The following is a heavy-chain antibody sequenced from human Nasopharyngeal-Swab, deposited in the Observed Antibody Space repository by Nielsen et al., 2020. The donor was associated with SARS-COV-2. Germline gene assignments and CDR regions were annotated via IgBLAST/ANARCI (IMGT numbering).Heavy chain of an antibody. CDR2: LYPGDSDT. V-gene: IGHV5-51*01. Sequence: ESLKISCKVSGYSFTNYWIGWVRQMPGKGLDWLGILYPGDSDTSYSPSFQDQVTISADNSISTTHLQRSSLQASDTAMYFCTRLGHCGGKSCYALGPDYWGQGTQVTVSS. J-gene: IGHJ4*02. CDR3: TRLGHCGGKSCYALGPDY. CDR1: GYSFTNYW. D-gene: IGHD2-15*01.